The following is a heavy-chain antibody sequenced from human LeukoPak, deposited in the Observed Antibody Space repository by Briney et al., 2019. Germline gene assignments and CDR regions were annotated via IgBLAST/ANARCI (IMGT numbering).Heavy chain of an antibody. CDR2: TYYRSKWYN. CDR3: ARGRAVAGIPFDF. J-gene: IGHJ4*02. V-gene: IGHV6-1*01. D-gene: IGHD6-19*01. CDR1: GDSVSSNTAT. Sequence: SQTLSLTCAIFGDSVSSNTATWNWIRQSPSRGLEWLGRTYYRSKWYNDYAMSLRSRMVFSPDTSKNQFSLQLNSLTPEDTAVYFCARGRAVAGIPFDFWGQGILVTVSS.